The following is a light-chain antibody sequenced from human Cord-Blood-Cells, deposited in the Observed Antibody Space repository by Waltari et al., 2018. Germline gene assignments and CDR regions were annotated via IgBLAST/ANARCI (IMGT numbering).Light chain of an antibody. Sequence: DIVMTQSPDSLAVTLGERDTINCKSSQSVLYSSNNKNYLAWYQQKPVQPPKLLIYWACTRGSGVPDRCSGSGAGTDFTLTISRLQVEDVAVYYCQQYYSTRLTFGPGTKVEIK. V-gene: IGKV4-1*01. CDR2: WAC. CDR1: QSVLYSSNNKNY. CDR3: QQYYSTRLT. J-gene: IGKJ3*01.